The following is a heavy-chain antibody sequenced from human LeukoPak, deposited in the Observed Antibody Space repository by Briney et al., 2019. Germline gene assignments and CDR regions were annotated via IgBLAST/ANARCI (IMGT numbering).Heavy chain of an antibody. CDR2: INPNSGGT. V-gene: IGHV1-2*02. Sequence: ASVKVSCKASGYTFTGYYMHWVRQAPGQGLEWMGWINPNSGGTNYAQKFQGRVTMTRDTSISTAYMELSRLRSDDTAVYYCARGRCSSTSCSKRGDYMDVWGKGTTVTVSS. CDR3: ARGRCSSTSCSKRGDYMDV. J-gene: IGHJ6*03. CDR1: GYTFTGYY. D-gene: IGHD2-2*01.